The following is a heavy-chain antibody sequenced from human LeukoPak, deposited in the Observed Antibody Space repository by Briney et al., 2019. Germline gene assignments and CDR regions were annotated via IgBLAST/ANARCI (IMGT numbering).Heavy chain of an antibody. CDR1: GGTFSSYA. Sequence: GASVKVSCKASGGTFSSYAISWLRQAPGQGLEWMGRIIPIFGTANYAQKFQGRVTITTDESTSTAYMELSSLRSEDTAVYYCARDHGYGGYAEITYYFDYWGQGTLVTVSS. J-gene: IGHJ4*02. CDR2: IIPIFGTA. CDR3: ARDHGYGGYAEITYYFDY. V-gene: IGHV1-69*05. D-gene: IGHD5-12*01.